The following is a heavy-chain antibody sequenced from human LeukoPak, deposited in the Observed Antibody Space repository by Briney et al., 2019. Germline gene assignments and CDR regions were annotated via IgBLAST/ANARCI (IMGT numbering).Heavy chain of an antibody. Sequence: GGSQRLSCAASGFTVSSNYVSWVRQAPGKGLEWVSVIYSGGSTYYADSVKGRFTISRDNSKNTLYLQMNSLRAEDTAVYYCARSSERLLDYMDVWGKGITVTVSS. CDR3: ARSSERLLDYMDV. D-gene: IGHD2-15*01. V-gene: IGHV3-66*01. CDR1: GFTVSSNY. J-gene: IGHJ6*03. CDR2: IYSGGST.